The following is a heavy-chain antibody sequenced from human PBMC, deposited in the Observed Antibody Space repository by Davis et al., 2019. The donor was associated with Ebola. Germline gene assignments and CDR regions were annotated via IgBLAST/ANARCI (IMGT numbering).Heavy chain of an antibody. CDR2: INPNDGRT. V-gene: IGHV1-46*03. D-gene: IGHD5-12*01. J-gene: IGHJ3*02. CDR3: TTPGGQDSGYDVFDI. Sequence: ASVKVSCKASGYTFTNYYMHWVRQAPGQGLEWMGMINPNDGRTIYAQKLQGRVTVTRDTSTTTVYMDLSSLRSEDTALYYCTTPGGQDSGYDVFDIRGQGTMVTVSS. CDR1: GYTFTNYY.